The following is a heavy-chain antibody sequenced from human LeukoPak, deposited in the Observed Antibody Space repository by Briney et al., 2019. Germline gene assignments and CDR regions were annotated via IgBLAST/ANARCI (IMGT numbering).Heavy chain of an antibody. CDR3: ARELTDDFWSGYSGNWFDP. J-gene: IGHJ5*02. D-gene: IGHD3-3*01. Sequence: NPSETLSLTCTVSGGSISSYYWSWLRQPPGKGLEWIGYIYYSGSTDYNPSLKSRVTISVDTSKNQFSLKLSSVTAADTAVYYCARELTDDFWSGYSGNWFDPWGQGTLVTVSS. CDR2: IYYSGST. V-gene: IGHV4-59*01. CDR1: GGSISSYY.